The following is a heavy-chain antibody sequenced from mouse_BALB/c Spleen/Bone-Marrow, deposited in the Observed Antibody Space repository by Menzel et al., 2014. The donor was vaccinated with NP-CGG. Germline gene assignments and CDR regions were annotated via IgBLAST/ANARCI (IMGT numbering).Heavy chain of an antibody. CDR3: ARGFITTVDPFAY. Sequence: EVKLMESGPGLVKPSQSLSLTCSVTGYSIPSGYYWNWIRQFPGNKLEWMGYISHAGSNNHNPSLKNRISITRDTSKTQFFLKLISVPTEDTATYYCARGFITTVDPFAYWGQGTLVTVSA. D-gene: IGHD1-1*01. CDR2: ISHAGSN. CDR1: GYSIPSGYY. V-gene: IGHV3-6*01. J-gene: IGHJ3*01.